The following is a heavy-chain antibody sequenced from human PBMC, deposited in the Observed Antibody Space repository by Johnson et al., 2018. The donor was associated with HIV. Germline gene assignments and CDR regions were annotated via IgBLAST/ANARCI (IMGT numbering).Heavy chain of an antibody. CDR3: ARDEGLDYGASLGAFDI. J-gene: IGHJ3*02. D-gene: IGHD4-17*01. CDR2: ISYDGSNK. V-gene: IGHV3-30-3*01. CDR1: GFTFSSYA. Sequence: QVQLVESGGGVVQPGRSLRLSCAASGFTFSSYAMHWVRQAPDKGLEWVAVISYDGSNKYYADSVKGRFTISRDNSKNTLYLQMNSLRVEDTAVYYCARDEGLDYGASLGAFDIWGQGTMVTVSS.